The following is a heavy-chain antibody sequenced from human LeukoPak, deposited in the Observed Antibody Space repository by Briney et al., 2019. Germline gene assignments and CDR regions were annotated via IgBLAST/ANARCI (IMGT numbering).Heavy chain of an antibody. CDR3: ARGAYYDSSGTY. V-gene: IGHV3-33*01. D-gene: IGHD3-22*01. Sequence: GGSLRLSCAASGFTFSSYGMHWVRQAPGKGLEWVAVIWYDGSNKYYADSVKGRFTISRDNSKNTLYLQMNSLRAEDTAVHYCARGAYYDSSGTYWGQGTLVTVSS. CDR1: GFTFSSYG. J-gene: IGHJ4*02. CDR2: IWYDGSNK.